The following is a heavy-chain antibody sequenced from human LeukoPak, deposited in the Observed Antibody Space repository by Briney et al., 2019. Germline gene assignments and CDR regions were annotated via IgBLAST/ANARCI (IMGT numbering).Heavy chain of an antibody. D-gene: IGHD3-3*01. CDR1: GGSISSYY. J-gene: IGHJ4*02. CDR2: IYYSGST. Sequence: SETLSLTCTVSGGSISSYYRSWIRQPPGKGLEWIGYIYYSGSTNYNPSLKSRVTISVDTSKNQFSLKLSSVTAADTAVYYCARERTHYDFWSGYFDYWGQGTLVTVSS. CDR3: ARERTHYDFWSGYFDY. V-gene: IGHV4-59*01.